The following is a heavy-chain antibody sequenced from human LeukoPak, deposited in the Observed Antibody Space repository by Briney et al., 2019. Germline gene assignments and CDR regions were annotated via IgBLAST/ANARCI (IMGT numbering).Heavy chain of an antibody. V-gene: IGHV3-7*01. D-gene: IGHD5-18*01. Sequence: GGSLRLSCAASGFSFSTYWMNWVRQPPGKGLEWVANIMRDGSEKYYVDSVKGRFTISRDNTKNSLYLQMNSLRAEDTAVYYCARDPSRGYSYGYADYWGQGSLVTVSS. CDR2: IMRDGSEK. J-gene: IGHJ4*02. CDR3: ARDPSRGYSYGYADY. CDR1: GFSFSTYW.